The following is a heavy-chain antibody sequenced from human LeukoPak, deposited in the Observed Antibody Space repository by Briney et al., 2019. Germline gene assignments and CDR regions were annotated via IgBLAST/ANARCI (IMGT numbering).Heavy chain of an antibody. J-gene: IGHJ2*01. CDR1: GGSFSGYY. Sequence: SETLSLTCAVYGGSFSGYYWSWIRQPPVKGLEWIGEINHSGSTNYNPSLKSRVTISVDTSKNQFSLKLSSVTAADTAVYYCARGTITMIVVAQSYWYFDLWGRGTLVTVSS. D-gene: IGHD3-22*01. CDR2: INHSGST. CDR3: ARGTITMIVVAQSYWYFDL. V-gene: IGHV4-34*01.